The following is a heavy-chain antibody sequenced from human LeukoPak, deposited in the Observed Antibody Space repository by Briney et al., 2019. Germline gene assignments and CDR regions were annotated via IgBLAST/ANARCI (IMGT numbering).Heavy chain of an antibody. J-gene: IGHJ4*02. V-gene: IGHV3-11*01. Sequence: GGSLRLSCAGSGFRFSDYFMSWVRQAPGKGLEWVSYISSSGSATTYADSVRGRFTVSRDNAMNSLYLQMNSLRAEDTALYYCAKDNGPYDSSGYYYGLDYWGQGTLVTVSS. CDR3: AKDNGPYDSSGYYYGLDY. CDR2: ISSSGSAT. D-gene: IGHD3-22*01. CDR1: GFRFSDYF.